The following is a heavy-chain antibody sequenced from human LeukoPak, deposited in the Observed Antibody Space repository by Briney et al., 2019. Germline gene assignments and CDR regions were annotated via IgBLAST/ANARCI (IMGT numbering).Heavy chain of an antibody. CDR2: TSGSGGST. V-gene: IGHV3-23*01. CDR1: GFTFSSYA. CDR3: AKGDSSGWFNWFDP. Sequence: PGGSLRLSCAASGFTFSSYAMSWVRQAPGMGLEWVSATSGSGGSTCYADSVKGRFTISRDNSKDTLYLQINNLRAEDTAVYYCAKGDSSGWFNWFDPWGQGTLVTVSS. J-gene: IGHJ5*02. D-gene: IGHD6-19*01.